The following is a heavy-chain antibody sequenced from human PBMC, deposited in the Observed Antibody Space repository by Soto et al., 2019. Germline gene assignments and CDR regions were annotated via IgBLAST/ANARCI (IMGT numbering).Heavy chain of an antibody. D-gene: IGHD2-15*01. CDR1: GGTFSSYA. CDR2: IIPIFGTA. CDR3: ARDGGQRVCLNWFDP. Sequence: QVQLVQSGAEVKKPGSSVKVSCKASGGTFSSYAISWVRQAPGQGLEWMGGIIPIFGTANYAQKFQGRVTITEDESTSTAYMELSSLGSEDTSVYYCARDGGQRVCLNWFDPWGQGTLVTVSS. V-gene: IGHV1-69*01. J-gene: IGHJ5*02.